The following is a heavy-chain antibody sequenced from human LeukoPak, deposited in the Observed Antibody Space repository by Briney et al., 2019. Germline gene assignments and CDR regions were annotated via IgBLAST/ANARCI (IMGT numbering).Heavy chain of an antibody. D-gene: IGHD6-19*01. CDR1: GGSISSSNW. V-gene: IGHV4-4*02. Sequence: PSGTLSLTCAVSGGSISSSNWWSWVRQPPGRGLEWIGYIYYSGSTNYNPPLKSRVTISIDTSNNQFSLKLSSVTAADTAVYYCASGTSDGSGWLVEYWGQGTLVTVSS. J-gene: IGHJ4*02. CDR2: IYYSGST. CDR3: ASGTSDGSGWLVEY.